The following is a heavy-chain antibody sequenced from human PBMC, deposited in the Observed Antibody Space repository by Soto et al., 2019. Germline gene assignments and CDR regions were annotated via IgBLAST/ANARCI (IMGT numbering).Heavy chain of an antibody. CDR2: IYYSGST. D-gene: IGHD2-8*01. V-gene: IGHV4-31*03. Sequence: LSLTCTVSGGSISCGGYCWSWIRQHPGKGLEWIGYIYYSGSTYYNPSLKSRVTISVDTSKNQFSLKLSSVTAADTAVDYCARVMAPPPVAGRRPHNWFDPWGQGTLVTVSS. CDR3: ARVMAPPPVAGRRPHNWFDP. CDR1: GGSISCGGYC. J-gene: IGHJ5*02.